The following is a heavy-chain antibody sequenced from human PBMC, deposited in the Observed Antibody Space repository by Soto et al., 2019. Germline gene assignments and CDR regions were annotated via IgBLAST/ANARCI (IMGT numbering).Heavy chain of an antibody. CDR3: AKSITARPFDY. V-gene: IGHV3-23*01. J-gene: IGHJ4*02. CDR2: ISGSGGNT. Sequence: PGGSLRLSCAASGFSFSDYYMSWIRQAPGKGLEWVSAISGSGGNTYYADSVKGRFTISRDNSKNTLYLQMNSLRAEDTAVYYCAKSITARPFDYWGQGALVTVSS. CDR1: GFSFSDYY. D-gene: IGHD6-6*01.